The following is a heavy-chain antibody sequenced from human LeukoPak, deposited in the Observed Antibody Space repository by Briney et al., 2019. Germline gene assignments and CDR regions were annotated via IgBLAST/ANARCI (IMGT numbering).Heavy chain of an antibody. V-gene: IGHV4-34*01. Sequence: SETLSLTCAVYGGSFSGYYWSWIRQPPGKGLEWIGEINHSGSTNYSPSLKSRVTISVDTSKNQFSLKLSSVTAADTAVYYCASRLDCSSTSCHNYYYYGMDVWGQGTTVTVSS. CDR1: GGSFSGYY. D-gene: IGHD2-2*02. CDR2: INHSGST. J-gene: IGHJ6*02. CDR3: ASRLDCSSTSCHNYYYYGMDV.